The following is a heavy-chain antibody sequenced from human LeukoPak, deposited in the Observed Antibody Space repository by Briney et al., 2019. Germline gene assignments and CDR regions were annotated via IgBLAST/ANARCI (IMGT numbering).Heavy chain of an antibody. CDR2: ISGSGGST. CDR3: AKGYYDILTGPRTYYYYYMDV. J-gene: IGHJ6*03. Sequence: GGSLRLSCAASGFTFSSYAMSWVRQAPGKGLEWVSAISGSGGSTYYADSVKGRFTISRDNSKNTLYLQMNSLRAEDTAVYYCAKGYYDILTGPRTYYYYYMDVWGKGTTVTVSS. D-gene: IGHD3-9*01. V-gene: IGHV3-23*01. CDR1: GFTFSSYA.